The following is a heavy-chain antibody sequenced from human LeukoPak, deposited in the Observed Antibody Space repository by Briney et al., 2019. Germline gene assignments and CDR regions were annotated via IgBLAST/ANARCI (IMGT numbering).Heavy chain of an antibody. Sequence: ASVKVSCKASGYTFISYYMHWVRQAPGQGLEWMGIINPSGGSTSYAQKFQGRVTMTRDTSTSTVYMELSSLRSEDTAVYYCARPGETYYDFWSGYYPLRYWGQGTLVTVSS. J-gene: IGHJ4*02. CDR2: INPSGGST. CDR1: GYTFISYY. CDR3: ARPGETYYDFWSGYYPLRY. D-gene: IGHD3-3*01. V-gene: IGHV1-46*01.